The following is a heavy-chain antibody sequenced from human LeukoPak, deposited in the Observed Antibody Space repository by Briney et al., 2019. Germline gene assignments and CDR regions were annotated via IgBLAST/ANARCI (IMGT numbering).Heavy chain of an antibody. D-gene: IGHD4-17*01. CDR1: GGSISSSSYY. Sequence: PSETLSLTCTVSGGSISSSSYYWGWIRQPPGKGLEWIGSIYYSGSTYYNPSLKSRVTISVDTSKNQFSLKLSSVTAADTAVYYCASSPYDYGIDYWGQGTLVTVSS. CDR2: IYYSGST. J-gene: IGHJ4*02. V-gene: IGHV4-39*01. CDR3: ASSPYDYGIDY.